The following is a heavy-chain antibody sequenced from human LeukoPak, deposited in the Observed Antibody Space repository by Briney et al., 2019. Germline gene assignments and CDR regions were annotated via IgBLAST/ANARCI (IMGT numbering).Heavy chain of an antibody. Sequence: PGGSLRLSFAVSGFTFSSYGMSWVRQAPGKGLEWVSAISGSGGSTYYADSVKGRFTISRDNSKNTLYLQMNSLRAEDTALYYCAKDRVIISDYWGQGILVTVSS. D-gene: IGHD3-22*01. CDR3: AKDRVIISDY. J-gene: IGHJ4*02. CDR2: ISGSGGST. CDR1: GFTFSSYG. V-gene: IGHV3-23*01.